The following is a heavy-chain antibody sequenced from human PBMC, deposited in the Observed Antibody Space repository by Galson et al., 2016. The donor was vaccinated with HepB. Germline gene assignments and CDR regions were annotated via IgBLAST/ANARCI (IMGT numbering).Heavy chain of an antibody. CDR2: TYYRSKWYI. V-gene: IGHV6-1*01. CDR3: AGGGLVRGGLQWLHWFDP. J-gene: IGHJ5*02. CDR1: GDSVSSYTAG. Sequence: CAISGDSVSSYTAGWNWIRESPSRGLEWLGRTYYRSKWYIDYAESVNGRITINPDTSKNQFSLQLDYVIPEDTAVYYCAGGGLVRGGLQWLHWFDPWGQGTLVTVSS. D-gene: IGHD3-10*01.